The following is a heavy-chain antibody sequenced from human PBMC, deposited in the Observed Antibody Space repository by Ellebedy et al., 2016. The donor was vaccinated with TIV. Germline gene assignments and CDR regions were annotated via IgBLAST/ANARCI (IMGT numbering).Heavy chain of an antibody. CDR2: ISGRGGST. J-gene: IGHJ5*02. CDR3: AKGWGSAWYRGWFDP. CDR1: GFIFSSYA. V-gene: IGHV3-23*01. Sequence: GGSLRLXXAASGFIFSSYAMSRVRQAPGKGLEWVSAISGRGGSTYYADSVKGRFTISRDNPKNMLYLQMNSLRAEDTALYYCAKGWGSAWYRGWFDPWGQGTLVTVSS. D-gene: IGHD6-19*01.